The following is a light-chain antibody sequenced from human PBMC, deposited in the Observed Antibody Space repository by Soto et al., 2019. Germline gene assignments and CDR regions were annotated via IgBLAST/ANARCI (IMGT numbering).Light chain of an antibody. J-gene: IGKJ1*01. CDR3: QQYGSLGT. CDR2: GAS. V-gene: IGKV3-20*01. CDR1: QSVSNNY. Sequence: EIVLTQSPGTLSLSQGERATLSCRASQSVSNNYLAWYQQKPGQAPRLLIYGASNRATGIPDRFSGSGSGTDFTLTISRLEPEDFVVYYCQQYGSLGTFGQGTKVDIK.